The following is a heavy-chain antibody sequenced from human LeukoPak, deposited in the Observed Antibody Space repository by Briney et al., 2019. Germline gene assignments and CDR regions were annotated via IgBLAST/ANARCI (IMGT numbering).Heavy chain of an antibody. CDR3: ARDSHYDFWSGYYTTGNWFDP. J-gene: IGHJ5*02. D-gene: IGHD3-3*01. Sequence: GGSLRLSCAASGFTFSSYWMHWVRQAPGKGLVWVSRINSDGSSTSYADSVKGRFTISRDNAKNTLYLQMNSLRAEDTAAYYCARDSHYDFWSGYYTTGNWFDPWGQGTLVTVSS. CDR1: GFTFSSYW. V-gene: IGHV3-74*01. CDR2: INSDGSST.